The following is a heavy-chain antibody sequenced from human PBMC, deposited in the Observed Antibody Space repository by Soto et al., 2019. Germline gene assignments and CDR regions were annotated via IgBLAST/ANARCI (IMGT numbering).Heavy chain of an antibody. CDR2: INVGGTTI. CDR1: GFSFSYYS. D-gene: IGHD2-2*01. V-gene: IGHV3-48*01. J-gene: IGHJ4*02. CDR3: ARLIFDATSCPRHYFDN. Sequence: GGSLRLSCAASGFSFSYYSMNWVRQAPGRGLEWVSYINVGGTTIYYADSVKGRFTISRDDAKNSLYLQMNSLGAEDTALYYCARLIFDATSCPRHYFDNWGQGIPVTVFS.